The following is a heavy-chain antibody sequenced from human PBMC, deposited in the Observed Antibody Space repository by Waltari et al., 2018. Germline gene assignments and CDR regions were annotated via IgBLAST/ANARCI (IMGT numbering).Heavy chain of an antibody. D-gene: IGHD1-26*01. CDR2: INHSGST. Sequence: QVQLQQWGAGLLKPSETLSLTCAVYGGSFSGYYWSWIRQPPGKGLEWIGEINHSGSTNYNPSLKSRVTISVDTSKNQFSLKLSSVTAADTAVYYCARIVVGVVGATRDYLGQGTLVTVSS. CDR1: GGSFSGYY. J-gene: IGHJ4*02. V-gene: IGHV4-34*01. CDR3: ARIVVGVVGATRDY.